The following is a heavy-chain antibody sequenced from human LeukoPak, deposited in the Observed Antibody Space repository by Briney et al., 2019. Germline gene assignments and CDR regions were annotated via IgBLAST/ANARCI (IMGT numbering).Heavy chain of an antibody. D-gene: IGHD6-13*01. J-gene: IGHJ4*02. CDR3: AREEAAAGRSIDY. CDR2: IYTSGFT. CDR1: GGSISSYF. Sequence: SETLSLTRTVSGGSISSYFWTWIRQPAGKGLEWVGHIYTSGFTTYNPSLMSRLTMSVDTSKNQFSLKLSSVTAADTAVYYCAREEAAAGRSIDYWGQGTLVTVSS. V-gene: IGHV4-4*07.